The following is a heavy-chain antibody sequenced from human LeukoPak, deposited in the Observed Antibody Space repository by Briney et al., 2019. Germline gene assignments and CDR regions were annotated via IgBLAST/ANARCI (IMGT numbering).Heavy chain of an antibody. V-gene: IGHV3-21*01. CDR2: ISSSSSYI. CDR3: ARLQGYNKCLGY. D-gene: IGHD1-1*01. CDR1: GFTFSSYS. Sequence: PGGSLRLSCAASGFTFSSYSMNWVRQAPGKGLEWVSSISSSSSYIYYADSVKGRFTISRDDAKNSLYLQMNSLRAEDTAVYYCARLQGYNKCLGYWGQGTLVTVSS. J-gene: IGHJ4*02.